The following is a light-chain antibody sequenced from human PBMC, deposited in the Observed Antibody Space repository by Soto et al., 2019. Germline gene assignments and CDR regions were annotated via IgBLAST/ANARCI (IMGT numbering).Light chain of an antibody. Sequence: DIVMTQSPLSLPVTPGEPASISCRSSQSLLHSNGYNYLDWYLQKPGQSPQLLIYLGSNRSSGVTGRFSGSGSGTDFTLKISRVETEDVRVYYCMQALQTPYTFGQGTKLEIK. CDR3: MQALQTPYT. CDR2: LGS. CDR1: QSLLHSNGYNY. V-gene: IGKV2-28*01. J-gene: IGKJ2*01.